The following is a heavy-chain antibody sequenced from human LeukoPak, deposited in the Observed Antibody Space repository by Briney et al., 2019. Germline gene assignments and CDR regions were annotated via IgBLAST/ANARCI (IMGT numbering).Heavy chain of an antibody. J-gene: IGHJ4*02. CDR1: GFTFNSYA. CDR2: IFGSGGSA. Sequence: GGSLRLSCAASGFTFNSYAMYWVRQAPGKGLEWVSGIFGSGGSAHYGDSVKGRFTISRDNSKNTVYLQMDSLRVEDTAVYYCGKTTTGYSSGRYPGRPVDYWGQGTLVTVSS. CDR3: GKTTTGYSSGRYPGRPVDY. D-gene: IGHD6-19*01. V-gene: IGHV3-23*01.